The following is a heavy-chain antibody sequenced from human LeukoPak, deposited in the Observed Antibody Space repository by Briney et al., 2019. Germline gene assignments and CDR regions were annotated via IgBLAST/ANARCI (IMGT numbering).Heavy chain of an antibody. CDR3: ARNPSRSDTYFDL. Sequence: ASVKVSCKASGDTFTDYEINWVRQASGQGLEWMGWTNPSSRNRAYAPKFEGRVTMTTDTSTSTAYMELRSLTSEDTAVYYCARNPSRSDTYFDLWGQGTLVTVSS. V-gene: IGHV1-8*01. CDR1: GDTFTDYE. J-gene: IGHJ4*02. CDR2: TNPSSRNR. D-gene: IGHD5-18*01.